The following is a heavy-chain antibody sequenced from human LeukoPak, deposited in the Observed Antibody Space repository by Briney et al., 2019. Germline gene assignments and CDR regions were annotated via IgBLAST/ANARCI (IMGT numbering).Heavy chain of an antibody. Sequence: PGGSLRLSCAASGFMFSSYAMTWVRQAPGKGLEWGSGIDTGGSTFYADSVKGRFIISRDNSKTTLYLKMNSLSIEDTAVYFCARLNDHYGSGNYVYWGQGTMVTVSS. CDR1: GFMFSSYA. D-gene: IGHD3-10*01. J-gene: IGHJ4*02. V-gene: IGHV3-23*01. CDR2: IDTGGST. CDR3: ARLNDHYGSGNYVY.